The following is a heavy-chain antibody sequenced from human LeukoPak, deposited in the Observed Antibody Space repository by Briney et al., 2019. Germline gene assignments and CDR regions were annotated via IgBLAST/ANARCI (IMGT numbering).Heavy chain of an antibody. J-gene: IGHJ4*02. D-gene: IGHD2-2*01. Sequence: SVKVSCKASGGTFSSYAISWVRQAPGQGLEWMGGIIPIFGTANYAQKFQGRVTITADESTSTAYMELSSLRSEDTAVYYCAREFSRYCSSTSCYPGLWSGEDFHFDYWGQGTLVTVSS. CDR2: IIPIFGTA. V-gene: IGHV1-69*13. CDR1: GGTFSSYA. CDR3: AREFSRYCSSTSCYPGLWSGEDFHFDY.